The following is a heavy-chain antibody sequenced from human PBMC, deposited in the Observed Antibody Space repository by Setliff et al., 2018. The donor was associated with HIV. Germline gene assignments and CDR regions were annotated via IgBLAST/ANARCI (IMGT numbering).Heavy chain of an antibody. V-gene: IGHV1-2*02. CDR3: ARQLSMIPGIMGAYYYYYMDV. CDR2: ISPDNANT. D-gene: IGHD3-10*01. CDR1: GYTFTDYF. J-gene: IGHJ6*03. Sequence: ASVKVSCKSSGYTFTDYFMHWVRQAPGQGLEWMGWISPDNANTRISQKFRGSVTMTRDRSINTAYMEFTGLTSDDTAVYYCARQLSMIPGIMGAYYYYYMDVWGKGTTVTVSS.